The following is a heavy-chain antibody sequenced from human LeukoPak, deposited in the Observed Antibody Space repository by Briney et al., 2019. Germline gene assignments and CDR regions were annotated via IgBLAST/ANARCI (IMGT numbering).Heavy chain of an antibody. CDR1: GYSFSIYW. J-gene: IGHJ3*01. V-gene: IGHV5-51*01. D-gene: IGHD1-14*01. CDR2: TYPGDSDT. Sequence: GESLKISCQGSGYSFSIYWIGWVRQMPGKVLEWMGITYPGDSDTRYSPSFQGQVTISADKSINTAYLQWSSLKASDTAMYYCPRPRGNRKAFDFWGQGTLVTVSS. CDR3: PRPRGNRKAFDF.